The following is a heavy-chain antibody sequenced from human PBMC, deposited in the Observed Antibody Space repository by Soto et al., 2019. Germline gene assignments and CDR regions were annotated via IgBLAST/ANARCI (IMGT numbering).Heavy chain of an antibody. CDR2: IKQGGREK. D-gene: IGHD6-19*01. CDR1: GFTFSSYW. V-gene: IGHV3-7*01. CDR3: ARDIAPEGPVAGRYYYYCMDV. J-gene: IGHJ6*02. Sequence: PGGSLRLSCAASGFTFSSYWMSWVRQAPGKGLEWVANIKQGGREKYYVASVRGRFTISRDNAKNSLYLQMNSLRAEDTAVYYCARDIAPEGPVAGRYYYYCMDVWGQGTTGTVS.